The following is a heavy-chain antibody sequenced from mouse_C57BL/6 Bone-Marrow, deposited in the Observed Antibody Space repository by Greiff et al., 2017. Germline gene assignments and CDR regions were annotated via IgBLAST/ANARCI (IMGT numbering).Heavy chain of an antibody. CDR1: GYSITSGYY. CDR3: ARRGYGSPFAY. Sequence: EVQLQESGPGLVKPSQSLSLTCSVTGYSITSGYYWNWIRQFPGNKLEWMGYISYDGSNKYNPYLKNRISITRDTSKNQFFLKLNSVTTEDTATYYCARRGYGSPFAYWGQGTLVTVSA. CDR2: ISYDGSN. J-gene: IGHJ3*01. D-gene: IGHD1-1*01. V-gene: IGHV3-6*01.